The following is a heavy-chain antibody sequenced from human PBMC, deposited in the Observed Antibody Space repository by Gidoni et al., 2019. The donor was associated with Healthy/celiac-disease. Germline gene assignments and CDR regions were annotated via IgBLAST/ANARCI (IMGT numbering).Heavy chain of an antibody. CDR2: IYSGGST. V-gene: IGHV3-53*01. D-gene: IGHD3-3*01. J-gene: IGHJ4*02. Sequence: EVQLVESGGGLIQPGGSLSLSCAASGFTVSSNYMSWVRQAPGKGLGWVSVIYSGGSTYYADSVKGRFTISRDNSKNTLYLQMNSLRAEDTAVYYCARDAYYDFWSGYLDYWGQGTLVTVSS. CDR3: ARDAYYDFWSGYLDY. CDR1: GFTVSSNY.